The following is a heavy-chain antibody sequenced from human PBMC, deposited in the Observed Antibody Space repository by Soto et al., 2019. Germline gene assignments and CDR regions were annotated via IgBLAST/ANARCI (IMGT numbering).Heavy chain of an antibody. J-gene: IGHJ6*02. Sequence: VASVKVSCKASGYTFTGYYMHWVRQAPGQGLEWMGWINPNSGGTNYAQKFQGWVTMTRDTSISTAYMELSRLRSDDTAVYYCARDQYSSSWYDSYYYYGMDVWGQGTTVTVSS. CDR1: GYTFTGYY. CDR2: INPNSGGT. CDR3: ARDQYSSSWYDSYYYYGMDV. V-gene: IGHV1-2*04. D-gene: IGHD6-13*01.